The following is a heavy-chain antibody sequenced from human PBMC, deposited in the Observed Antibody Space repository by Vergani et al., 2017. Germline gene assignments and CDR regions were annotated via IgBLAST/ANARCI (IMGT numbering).Heavy chain of an antibody. V-gene: IGHV3-30*01. D-gene: IGHD6-19*01. Sequence: QVQLVESGGGVVQPGRSLRLSCAASGFTFSSYAMHWVRQAPGKGLEWVAVISYDGSNKYYADSVKGRFTISRDNYKNTLYLQMNSLRAEDTAVYYCARDLIAVAGWLDYWGQGTLVTVSS. CDR3: ARDLIAVAGWLDY. CDR1: GFTFSSYA. CDR2: ISYDGSNK. J-gene: IGHJ4*02.